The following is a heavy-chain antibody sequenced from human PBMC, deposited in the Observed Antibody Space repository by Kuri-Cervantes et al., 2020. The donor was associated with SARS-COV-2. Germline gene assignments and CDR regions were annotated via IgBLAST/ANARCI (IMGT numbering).Heavy chain of an antibody. D-gene: IGHD2-2*01. V-gene: IGHV1-46*01. CDR2: INPSGGST. CDR3: ARGAPIVVVPAAKGDDAVDI. CDR1: GYTFTSYD. Sequence: ASVKVSCKASGYTFTSYDMHWVRQAPGQGLEWMGIINPSGGSTSYAQKFQGRVTMTRDTSTSTVYMELSSLRSEDTAVYYCARGAPIVVVPAAKGDDAVDIWGQGTMVTVSS. J-gene: IGHJ3*02.